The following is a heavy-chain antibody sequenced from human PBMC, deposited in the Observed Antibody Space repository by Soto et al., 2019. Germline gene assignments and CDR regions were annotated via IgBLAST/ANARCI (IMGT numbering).Heavy chain of an antibody. CDR2: IIPILGIA. V-gene: IGHV1-69*02. D-gene: IGHD3-9*01. CDR3: ARGAYDILTGYPCYYYYYMDV. CDR1: GGTFSSYT. J-gene: IGHJ6*03. Sequence: SVKVSCKASGGTFSSYTISWVRQAPGQGLEWMGRIIPILGIANYAQKFQGRVTITADKSTSTAYMELSSLRSEDTAVYYCARGAYDILTGYPCYYYYYMDVWGKGTTVTVSS.